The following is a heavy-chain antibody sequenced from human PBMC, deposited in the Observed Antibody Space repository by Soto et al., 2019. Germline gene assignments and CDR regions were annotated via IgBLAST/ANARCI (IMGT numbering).Heavy chain of an antibody. CDR3: ARETYGGYVGSFDP. CDR2: TYHSGNP. V-gene: IGHV4-30-2*01. Sequence: QLQLQASGSRVVKSSETLSLTCAVTGDSISTGGYSWASIRQPPGKALEWIGHTYHSGNPCYNPTLQRRVIMSVHGSKEPLALKLTSVTAADTAGYYCARETYGGYVGSFDPWGQGTLGSVSS. CDR1: GDSISTGGYS. D-gene: IGHD4-17*01. J-gene: IGHJ5*02.